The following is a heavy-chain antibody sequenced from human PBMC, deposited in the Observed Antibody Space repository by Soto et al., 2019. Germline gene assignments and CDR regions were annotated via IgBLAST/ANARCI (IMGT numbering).Heavy chain of an antibody. V-gene: IGHV2-5*02. CDR1: GFSHSTSGVG. CDR3: AHRIPPRGSGSPNFDY. CDR2: IYWDDDK. J-gene: IGHJ4*02. D-gene: IGHD3-10*01. Sequence: VSGPTLVNPTQTLTLTCTFSGFSHSTSGVGVGWIRQPPGKALEWLAVIYWDDDKRYSPSLKSRLTITKDTSKNQVVLTMTNMDPVDTATYYCAHRIPPRGSGSPNFDYWGQGTLVTVSS.